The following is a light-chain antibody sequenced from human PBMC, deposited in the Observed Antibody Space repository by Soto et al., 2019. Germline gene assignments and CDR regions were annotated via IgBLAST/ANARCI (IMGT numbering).Light chain of an antibody. Sequence: DIQMTQSPSSLSASVGDRVTITCQASQDISNYLNCFQQMPGKAPKLLIYDASNLGTGVPSRFSGSGSGTEFTLTISSLQSEDFAVYYCQHYNNWIGTFGGGTKVEIK. CDR3: QHYNNWIGT. CDR1: QDISNY. CDR2: DAS. V-gene: IGKV1-33*01. J-gene: IGKJ4*01.